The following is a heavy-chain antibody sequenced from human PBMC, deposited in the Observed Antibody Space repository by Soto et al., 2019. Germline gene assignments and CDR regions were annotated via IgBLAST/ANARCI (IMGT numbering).Heavy chain of an antibody. J-gene: IGHJ4*02. CDR1: GGSISYYY. Sequence: QVQLQESGPGLVKPSETLSLTCTVSGGSISYYYWTWIRQPPGKGLEWIGYIYYSGSTRYNPSLKSRVTISVETSNNQFSLKPSSVTAADTAVYYWARERGPYYALGSFDYWGQGTLVTVSS. CDR2: IYYSGST. D-gene: IGHD1-26*01. V-gene: IGHV4-59*01. CDR3: ARERGPYYALGSFDY.